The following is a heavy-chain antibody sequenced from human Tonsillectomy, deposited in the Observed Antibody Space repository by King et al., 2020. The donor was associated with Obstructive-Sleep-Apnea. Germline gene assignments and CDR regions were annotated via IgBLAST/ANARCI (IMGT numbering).Heavy chain of an antibody. V-gene: IGHV4-39*01. CDR3: AKRLRSHAFDI. CDR1: GGSISSSSYY. J-gene: IGHJ3*02. D-gene: IGHD4-17*01. CDR2: IYYSGGT. Sequence: QLQESGPGLVKPSETLSLTCTVSGGSISSSSYYWGWIRQPPGKGLEWIGSIYYSGGTYYNPSLKSRVTISVDTSKNQFSLKLSSVTAIDTAVYYCAKRLRSHAFDIWGQGTMVTVSS.